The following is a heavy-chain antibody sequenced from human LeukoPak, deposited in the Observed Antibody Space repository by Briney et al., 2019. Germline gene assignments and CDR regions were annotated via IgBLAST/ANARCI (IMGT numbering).Heavy chain of an antibody. CDR2: IYTSGST. Sequence: SQTLSLTCTVSGGSISSGSYYWSWIRQPAGKGLEWIGRIYTSGSTNYNPSLKSRVAISVDTSKNQFSLKLSSVTAADTAVYYCAREHCSSTSCYTNEGFDYGGQGTLVTVSS. J-gene: IGHJ4*02. CDR1: GGSISSGSYY. D-gene: IGHD2-2*02. CDR3: AREHCSSTSCYTNEGFDY. V-gene: IGHV4-61*02.